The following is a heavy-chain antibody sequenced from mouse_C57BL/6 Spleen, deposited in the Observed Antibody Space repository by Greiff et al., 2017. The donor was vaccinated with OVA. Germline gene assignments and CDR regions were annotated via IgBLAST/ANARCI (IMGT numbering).Heavy chain of an antibody. J-gene: IGHJ4*01. Sequence: EVKLMESGGGLVKPGGSLKLSCAASGFTFSDYGMHWVRQAPEKGLEWVAYISSGSSTIYYADTVKGRFTISRDNAKSTLFLQMTSLRSEDTAMYYCANYGYYYAMDYWGQGTSVTVSS. CDR2: ISSGSSTI. D-gene: IGHD1-1*01. V-gene: IGHV5-17*01. CDR1: GFTFSDYG. CDR3: ANYGYYYAMDY.